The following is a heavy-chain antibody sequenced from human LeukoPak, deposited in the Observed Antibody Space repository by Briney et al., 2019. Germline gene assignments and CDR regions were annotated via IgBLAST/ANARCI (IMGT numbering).Heavy chain of an antibody. V-gene: IGHV3-23*01. CDR2: IGGSGSST. J-gene: IGHJ4*02. CDR1: GFTFSSYA. Sequence: GGSLRLSRAASGFTFSSYAMSWVRQAPGTGLEWVSIIGGSGSSTNYADSVKGRFTISRDNSKNTLYLEMNSLRAEDTAVYYCAKSGQYCSGASCYFSFDYWGQGTLVTVSS. D-gene: IGHD2-2*01. CDR3: AKSGQYCSGASCYFSFDY.